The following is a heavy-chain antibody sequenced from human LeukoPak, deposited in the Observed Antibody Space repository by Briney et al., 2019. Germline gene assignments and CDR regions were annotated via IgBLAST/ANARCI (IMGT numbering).Heavy chain of an antibody. CDR2: ISRTGDTI. CDR1: GFTFSDYY. D-gene: IGHD5-12*01. V-gene: IGHV3-11*01. CDR3: ARGSGYSGYVAY. Sequence: GGSLRLSCAASGFTFSDYYMSWIRQAPGKGLEWISYISRTGDTIYYADSVKGRFTISRDTAKNSLYLQMNSLRAEDTAVYYCARGSGYSGYVAYWGQGTLVTVSS. J-gene: IGHJ4*02.